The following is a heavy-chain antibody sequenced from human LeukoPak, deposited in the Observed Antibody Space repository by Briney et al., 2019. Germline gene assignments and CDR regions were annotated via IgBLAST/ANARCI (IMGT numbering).Heavy chain of an antibody. J-gene: IGHJ4*02. CDR3: ARSPHLYSSSWYFYY. CDR1: GGSISSGSYY. Sequence: SETLSLTYTVSGGSISSGSYYWSWIRQPAGKGLEWIGRIYTSGSTNYNPSLKSRVTISVDTSKNQFSLKLSSVTAADTAVYYCARSPHLYSSSWYFYYWGQGTLVTVSS. D-gene: IGHD6-13*01. V-gene: IGHV4-61*02. CDR2: IYTSGST.